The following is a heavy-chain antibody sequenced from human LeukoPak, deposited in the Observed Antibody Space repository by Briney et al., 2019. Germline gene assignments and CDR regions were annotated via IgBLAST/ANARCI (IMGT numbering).Heavy chain of an antibody. V-gene: IGHV3-7*02. D-gene: IGHD5-18*01. J-gene: IGHJ4*02. CDR1: GFSFSDSW. CDR2: IHQDAGEK. CDR3: AFRGYTYSVY. Sequence: TGGSLSLSCAASGFSFSDSWMTWVRQTPGKGLQWVASIHQDAGEKQYLDSVRGRFTISRDNAKNSLYLQLNSLRAEDTAVYYCAFRGYTYSVYWGQGTLVTVSS.